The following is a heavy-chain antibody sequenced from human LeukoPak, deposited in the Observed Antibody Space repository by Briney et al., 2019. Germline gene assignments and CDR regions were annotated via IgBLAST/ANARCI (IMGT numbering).Heavy chain of an antibody. CDR3: ARDKGSGWYLDWFDP. Sequence: QAGGSLRLSCAASGFTVSSNYMSWVRKAPGKGLNWVSVIYSGGSTYYADSVKGRFTISRDNSKNTLYLQMNSLRAEDTAVYYCARDKGSGWYLDWFDPWGQGTLVTVSS. CDR2: IYSGGST. D-gene: IGHD6-19*01. CDR1: GFTVSSNY. V-gene: IGHV3-66*01. J-gene: IGHJ5*02.